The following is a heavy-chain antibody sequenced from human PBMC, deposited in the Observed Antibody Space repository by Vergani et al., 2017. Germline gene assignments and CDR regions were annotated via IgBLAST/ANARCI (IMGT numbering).Heavy chain of an antibody. CDR2: IHSTGST. CDR1: GGSFNTYY. Sequence: QVQLEESGPGLVKPSETLSLTCTVSGGSFNTYYWSWIRQSPGKGLEWIGYIHSTGSTNYNPSLNSRVTMSVDTSKNQFSLKLRSVTAADTAVYFCARVMYRDEASTGYRLEGMDIWGQGTTVTISS. V-gene: IGHV4-59*13. D-gene: IGHD3-9*01. J-gene: IGHJ6*02. CDR3: ARVMYRDEASTGYRLEGMDI.